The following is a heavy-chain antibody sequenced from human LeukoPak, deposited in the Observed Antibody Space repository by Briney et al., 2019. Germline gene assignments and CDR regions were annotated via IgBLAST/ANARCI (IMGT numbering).Heavy chain of an antibody. CDR3: ARHADYYDSSGYYFPQFPLAVGNFDY. V-gene: IGHV4-61*02. J-gene: IGHJ4*02. CDR2: IYTSGST. D-gene: IGHD3-22*01. CDR1: GGSISSGSYY. Sequence: SQTLSLTCTVSGGSISSGSYYWSWIRQPAGKGLEWIGRIYTSGSTNYNPSLKSRVTISVDTSKNQFSLKLSSVTAADTAVYYCARHADYYDSSGYYFPQFPLAVGNFDYWGRGTLVTVSS.